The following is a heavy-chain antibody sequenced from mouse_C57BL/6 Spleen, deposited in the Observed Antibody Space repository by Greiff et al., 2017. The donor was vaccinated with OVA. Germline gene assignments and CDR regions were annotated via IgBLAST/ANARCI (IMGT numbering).Heavy chain of an antibody. CDR3: ARRSSIYDGYYYFDY. CDR2: FHPYNDDT. D-gene: IGHD2-3*01. J-gene: IGHJ2*01. V-gene: IGHV1-47*01. Sequence: QVQLQQSGAELVTPGASVKMSCKASGYTFTTYPIEWMKQNHGKSLEWIGNFHPYNDDTKYNEKFKGKATLTVEKSSSTVYLELSRLTSDDSAVYYCARRSSIYDGYYYFDYWGQGTTLTVSS. CDR1: GYTFTTYP.